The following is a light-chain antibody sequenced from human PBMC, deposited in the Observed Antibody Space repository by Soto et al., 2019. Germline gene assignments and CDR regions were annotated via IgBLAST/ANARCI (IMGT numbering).Light chain of an antibody. CDR2: YES. CDR1: NIGRKS. V-gene: IGLV3-21*04. J-gene: IGLJ1*01. Sequence: SYELTQPPSVSVAPGKTARIPCGGNNIGRKSVHWYQQKPGQAPLLVIYYESDRPSGNPNRFSGSNSGKTATLTISRVKAGDEADYYYQVWDSSNNHYVFGTGTKLTVL. CDR3: QVWDSSNNHYV.